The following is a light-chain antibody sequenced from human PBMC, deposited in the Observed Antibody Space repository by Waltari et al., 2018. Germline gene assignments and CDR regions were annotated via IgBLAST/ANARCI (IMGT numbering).Light chain of an antibody. V-gene: IGKV2-28*01. J-gene: IGKJ4*01. CDR1: QSLLHSSGYNS. Sequence: DIVMTQSPLSLSVTPGEPASISCRSRQSLLHSSGYNSLDWYLQKPGQSPQLLIYMGSSRASGVPDRFSGSGLGTDFTLRISRVETEDVGIYFCMQALQTPITFGGGTNVEIK. CDR2: MGS. CDR3: MQALQTPIT.